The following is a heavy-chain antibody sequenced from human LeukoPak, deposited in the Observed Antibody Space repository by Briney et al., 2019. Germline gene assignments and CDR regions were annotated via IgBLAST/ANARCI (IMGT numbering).Heavy chain of an antibody. CDR3: AREAMRRNFDS. J-gene: IGHJ4*02. CDR2: ISSDGGST. V-gene: IGHV3-64*01. Sequence: PGGSLRLSCAASGFTFSSYWMHWVRQAPGKGLEYVSAISSDGGSTYYANSVKGRFTVSRDNSKNTLYLQMGSLRVDDMAVYYCAREAMRRNFDSWGQGTLVTVSS. CDR1: GFTFSSYW.